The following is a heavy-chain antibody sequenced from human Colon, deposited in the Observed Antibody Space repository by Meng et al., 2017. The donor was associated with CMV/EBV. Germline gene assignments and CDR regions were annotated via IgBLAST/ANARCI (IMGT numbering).Heavy chain of an antibody. CDR3: ARGRIGVTGPSPGPDY. CDR2: INPKSGGK. J-gene: IGHJ4*02. CDR1: GYSFTGYY. D-gene: IGHD6-19*01. Sequence: ASVKVSCKASGYSFTGYYMHWVRQAPGQGLEWMGWINPKSGGKNFAQKFQGRVAMTTDTSISMAYLEVTSLTSDDTAVYYCARGRIGVTGPSPGPDYWGQGAPVTVSS. V-gene: IGHV1-2*02.